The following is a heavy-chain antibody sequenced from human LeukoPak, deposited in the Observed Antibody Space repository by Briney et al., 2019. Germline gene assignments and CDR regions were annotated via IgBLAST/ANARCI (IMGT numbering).Heavy chain of an antibody. Sequence: GGSLRLSCAASGFTFSSHEMNWVRQAPGKGLEWVSYISNSGTTIYYAESVKGRFTISRDNAKNSLYLQMNSLRAEDTALYYCVKLSSSSRDYFDYWGQGTLVTVSS. CDR3: VKLSSSSRDYFDY. CDR1: GFTFSSHE. CDR2: ISNSGTTI. D-gene: IGHD6-6*01. V-gene: IGHV3-48*03. J-gene: IGHJ4*02.